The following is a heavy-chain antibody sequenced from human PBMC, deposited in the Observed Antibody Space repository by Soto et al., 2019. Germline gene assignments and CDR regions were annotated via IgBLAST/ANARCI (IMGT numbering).Heavy chain of an antibody. CDR2: ISAYNGNT. D-gene: IGHD3-3*01. V-gene: IGHV1-18*01. CDR1: GYTFTSYG. Sequence: ASVKVSCKASGYTFTSYGISWVRQAPGQGLEWMGWISAYNGNTNYAQKLQGRVTMTTDTSTSTAYMELRSLGSDDTAVYYCARAPSYYNFWSGYYLAPHISDYYYMDVWGKGTTVTVSS. J-gene: IGHJ6*03. CDR3: ARAPSYYNFWSGYYLAPHISDYYYMDV.